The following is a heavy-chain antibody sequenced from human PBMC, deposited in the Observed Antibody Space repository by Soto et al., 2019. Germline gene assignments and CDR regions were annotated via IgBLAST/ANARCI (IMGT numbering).Heavy chain of an antibody. J-gene: IGHJ5*02. CDR1: GFTFSSYG. D-gene: IGHD6-13*01. Sequence: SLRLSCAASGFTFSSYGMHWVRQAPGKGLEWVAVISYDGSNKYYADSVKGRFTISRDNSKNTLYLQMNSLRAEDTAVYYCGNREQLGNWFDPWGQGTLVTVSS. CDR2: ISYDGSNK. CDR3: GNREQLGNWFDP. V-gene: IGHV3-30*18.